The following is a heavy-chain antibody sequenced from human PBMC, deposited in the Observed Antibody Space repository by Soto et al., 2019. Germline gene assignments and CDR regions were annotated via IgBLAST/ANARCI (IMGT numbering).Heavy chain of an antibody. CDR2: XXHXGXX. Sequence: SETPSLTCTVSGGSISSFYWSWIRQSAGKGLXWXGXXXHXGXXXYXXXXQSRVTMSVDTSKNQVSLKLTSVTAADAAVYYCARDMRVFGGIDVWGQGTTVTVSS. J-gene: IGHJ6*02. V-gene: IGHV4-4*07. CDR3: ARDMRVFGGIDV. CDR1: GGSISSFY. D-gene: IGHD3-3*01.